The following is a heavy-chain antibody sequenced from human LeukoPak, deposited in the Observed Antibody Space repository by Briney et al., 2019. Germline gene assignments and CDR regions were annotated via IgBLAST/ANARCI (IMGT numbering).Heavy chain of an antibody. V-gene: IGHV4-59*01. D-gene: IGHD4-17*01. CDR3: ARDGTTAYGMDV. CDR2: IYYSGST. J-gene: IGHJ6*02. Sequence: SETLSLTCTVSGGSISSYYWSWIRQPPGKGLEWIGYIYYSGSTNYNPSLKSRVTISVDTSKNQFSLKVSSVTAADTAVYYCARDGTTAYGMDVWGQGTTVTVSS. CDR1: GGSISSYY.